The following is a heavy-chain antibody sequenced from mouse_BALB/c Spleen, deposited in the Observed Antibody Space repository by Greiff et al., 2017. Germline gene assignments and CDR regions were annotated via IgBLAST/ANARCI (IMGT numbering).Heavy chain of an antibody. D-gene: IGHD1-1*01. CDR2: ISSGGSYT. J-gene: IGHJ1*01. CDR1: GFTFSSYA. V-gene: IGHV5-9-3*01. Sequence: EVQVVESGGGLVKPGGSLKLSCAASGFTFSSYAMSWVRQTPEKRLEWVATISSGGSYTYYPDSVKGRFTISRDNAKNTLYLQMSSLRSEDTAMYYCARRYGSSYDWYFDVWGAGTTVTVSS. CDR3: ARRYGSSYDWYFDV.